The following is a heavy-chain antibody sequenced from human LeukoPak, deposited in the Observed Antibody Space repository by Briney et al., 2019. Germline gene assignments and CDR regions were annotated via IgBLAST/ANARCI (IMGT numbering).Heavy chain of an antibody. D-gene: IGHD5-18*01. Sequence: GGSLRLSCTASGFTFGDYAMSWVRQAPGEGLEWVGFIRSKAYGGTTEYAASVKGRFTISRDDSKSIAYLQMNSLKTEDTAVYYCTRVERGYSYGFDYWGQGTLVTVSS. CDR1: GFTFGDYA. CDR3: TRVERGYSYGFDY. CDR2: IRSKAYGGTT. V-gene: IGHV3-49*04. J-gene: IGHJ4*02.